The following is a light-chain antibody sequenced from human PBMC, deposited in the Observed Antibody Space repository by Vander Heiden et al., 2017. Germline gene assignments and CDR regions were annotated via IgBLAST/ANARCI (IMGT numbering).Light chain of an antibody. CDR3: SSHTGSTTPV. CDR2: EGS. Sequence: QSALTQPASVSGSPGQSITISCGGIGGDTGTYNSVSWYQQHPGKAPKLIIFEGSHRPSGVSDRFSASKSVNTASLTISGLQSEDEADYYCSSHTGSTTPVVGGGTKLTVL. CDR1: GGDTGTYNS. V-gene: IGLV2-14*01. J-gene: IGLJ3*02.